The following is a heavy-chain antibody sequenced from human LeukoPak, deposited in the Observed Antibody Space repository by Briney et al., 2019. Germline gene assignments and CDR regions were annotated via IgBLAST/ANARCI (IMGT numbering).Heavy chain of an antibody. Sequence: GGSLRLSCAASGFTFSSYTMNWVRQPPGKGLEWVSSITGSTTSKYYTDSVKGRFTISRDNAKNSLFLQMNSLRADDTAVYYCTRDKIGPAGYSYGYYYYYGMDVWGQGTTVTVSS. J-gene: IGHJ6*02. CDR3: TRDKIGPAGYSYGYYYYYGMDV. D-gene: IGHD5-18*01. CDR1: GFTFSSYT. CDR2: ITGSTTSK. V-gene: IGHV3-21*01.